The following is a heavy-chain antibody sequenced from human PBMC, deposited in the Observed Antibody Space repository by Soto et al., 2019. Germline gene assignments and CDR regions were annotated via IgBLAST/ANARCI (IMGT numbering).Heavy chain of an antibody. CDR1: GFTFSNYG. J-gene: IGHJ4*02. CDR2: ITKNGRNK. CDR3: GRCNGDDCHSPFDY. Sequence: QVQLVESGGGVVQPGGSLRLSCAASGFTFSNYGMHWVRQAPGKVLEWVADITKNGRNKDYADSVKGRLAISRDNSKNTLELQMNSLRVEDTAMYYCGRCNGDDCHSPFDYWGQGTLVTVSS. V-gene: IGHV3-30*03. D-gene: IGHD2-8*01.